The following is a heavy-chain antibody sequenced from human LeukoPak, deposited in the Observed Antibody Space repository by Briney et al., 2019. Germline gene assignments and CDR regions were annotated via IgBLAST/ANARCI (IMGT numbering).Heavy chain of an antibody. Sequence: GASVKVSCKASGYTFTGYYMHWVRQAPGQGLEWMGWISAYNGNTNYAQKLQGRVTMTTDTSTSTAYMELRSLRSDDTAVYYCARGPYYYGRDAFDIWGQGTMVTVSS. CDR1: GYTFTGYY. D-gene: IGHD3-10*01. CDR2: ISAYNGNT. CDR3: ARGPYYYGRDAFDI. V-gene: IGHV1-18*04. J-gene: IGHJ3*02.